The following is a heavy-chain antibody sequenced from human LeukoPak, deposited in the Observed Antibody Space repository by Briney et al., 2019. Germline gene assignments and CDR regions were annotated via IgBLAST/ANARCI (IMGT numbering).Heavy chain of an antibody. J-gene: IGHJ3*02. D-gene: IGHD2-15*01. V-gene: IGHV3-48*01. CDR1: GFTFSSYS. CDR2: ISSSSSTI. Sequence: GGSLRLSCAASGFTFSSYSMNWVRQAPGKGLEWVSYISSSSSTIYYADSVKGRFTISRDNAKNSLYLQMNSLRAEDTAVYYCARRISGGDAFDIWGQATMVTVSS. CDR3: ARRISGGDAFDI.